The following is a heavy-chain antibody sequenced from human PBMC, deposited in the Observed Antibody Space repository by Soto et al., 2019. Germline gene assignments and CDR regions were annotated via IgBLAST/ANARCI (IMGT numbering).Heavy chain of an antibody. V-gene: IGHV5-51*01. CDR2: IYPGESDP. D-gene: IGHD3-22*01. CDR3: ARRAFLPEGYSPNYFDY. CDR1: GYTFTRYA. Sequence: GESLNISCEGAGYTFTRYAIGWVRRMAVKGLEWMGIIYPGESDPRYSPSFQGQVTISADKSINTAYLQWSSLKAADTAIYYCARRAFLPEGYSPNYFDYWGQGTLVTVSS. J-gene: IGHJ4*02.